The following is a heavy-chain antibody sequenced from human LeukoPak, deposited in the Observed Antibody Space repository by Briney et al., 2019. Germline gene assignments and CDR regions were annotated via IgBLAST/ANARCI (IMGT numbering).Heavy chain of an antibody. CDR1: GYTFTGYY. CDR2: INPSGGST. Sequence: ASVKVSCKASGYTFTGYYMHWVRQAPGQGLEWMGWINPSGGSTSYAQKLQGRVTMTRDTSTSTVYMELSSLRSEDTAVYYCAREGYGGPRSAFDIWGQGTMVTVSS. CDR3: AREGYGGPRSAFDI. J-gene: IGHJ3*02. V-gene: IGHV1-46*01. D-gene: IGHD1-26*01.